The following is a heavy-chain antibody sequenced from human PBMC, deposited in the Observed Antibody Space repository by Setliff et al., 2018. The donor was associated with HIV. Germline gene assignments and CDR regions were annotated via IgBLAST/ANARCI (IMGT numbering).Heavy chain of an antibody. J-gene: IGHJ4*02. CDR3: ARVRQVSDYGDYDYYFDY. Sequence: SETLSLTCTVSGYSISSGYYWGWIRQPPGKGLEWIGSTHHSGSTYYNPSLKSRVTISVDTSENQFSLKLSSVTAADTAVYYCARVRQVSDYGDYDYYFDYWGQGALVTVSS. V-gene: IGHV4-38-2*02. D-gene: IGHD4-17*01. CDR2: THHSGST. CDR1: GYSISSGYY.